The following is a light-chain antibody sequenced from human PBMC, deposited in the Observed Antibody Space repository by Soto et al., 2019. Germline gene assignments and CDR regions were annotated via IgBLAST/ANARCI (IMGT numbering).Light chain of an antibody. CDR2: EGS. CDR3: CSYAGSRNVV. J-gene: IGLJ2*01. Sequence: QSALTQPASVSGSPGQSITISCTGTSSDVGSYNLVSWYQQHPGKAPKLMICEGSKRPAGVSNRFSGSKSGNTASLTISGLQDEDEADYYCCSYAGSRNVVFGGGTKLTVL. CDR1: SSDVGSYNL. V-gene: IGLV2-23*01.